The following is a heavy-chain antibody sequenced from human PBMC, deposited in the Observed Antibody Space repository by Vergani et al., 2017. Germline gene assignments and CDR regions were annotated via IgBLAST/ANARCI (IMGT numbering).Heavy chain of an antibody. CDR3: ARKPFRGDAPDY. CDR2: MNPNSGNT. CDR1: GYTFTSYD. V-gene: IGHV1-8*01. Sequence: QVQLVQSGAEVKKPGASVKVSCKASGYTFTSYDINWVRQATGQGLEWMGWMNPNSGNTGYAQKFQGRVTMTTDTSTSTAYMELRSLRSDDTAVYYCARKPFRGDAPDYWGQGTLVTVSS. J-gene: IGHJ4*02. D-gene: IGHD3-10*01.